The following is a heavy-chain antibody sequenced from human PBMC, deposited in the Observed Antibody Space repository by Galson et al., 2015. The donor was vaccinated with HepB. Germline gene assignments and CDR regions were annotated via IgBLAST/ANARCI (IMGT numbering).Heavy chain of an antibody. CDR3: ARDYGVAALLDS. CDR1: GFTFSTDW. V-gene: IGHV3-7*01. D-gene: IGHD3-10*01. Sequence: SLRLSCAAAGFTFSTDWMSWVRQAPGKGLEWVANIKEDGSEKYYVDSVKGRFTISRDSAKNSLYLQMNSLRAEDTAVYYCARDYGVAALLDSWGQGTLVTVSS. CDR2: IKEDGSEK. J-gene: IGHJ4*02.